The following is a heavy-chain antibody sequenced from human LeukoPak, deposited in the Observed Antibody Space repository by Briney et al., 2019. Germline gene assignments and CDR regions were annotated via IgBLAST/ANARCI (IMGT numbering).Heavy chain of an antibody. J-gene: IGHJ5*02. CDR1: GGTFSSYA. Sequence: SVKVSCKASGGTFSSYAISWVRQAPGQGLEWMGGIIPIFGTANYAQKFQGRVTITTDESTCTAYMELSSLRSEDTAVYYCARTPSSGWSFNWFDPWGQGTLVTVSS. CDR2: IIPIFGTA. V-gene: IGHV1-69*05. D-gene: IGHD6-19*01. CDR3: ARTPSSGWSFNWFDP.